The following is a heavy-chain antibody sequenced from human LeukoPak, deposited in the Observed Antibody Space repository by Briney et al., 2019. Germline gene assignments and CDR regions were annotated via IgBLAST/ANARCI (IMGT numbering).Heavy chain of an antibody. V-gene: IGHV3-7*01. CDR1: GFTFNHFW. Sequence: GGSLRLSCAASGFTFNHFWMSWIRQAPGKGLEWVAYIKKTGSETYYVDSVKGRFTITRDNTRNSLFLQMYSLRAEDTAVYFCAREFSSSLYYYYGMDVWGQGTTVTVSS. J-gene: IGHJ6*02. CDR2: IKKTGSET. CDR3: AREFSSSLYYYYGMDV. D-gene: IGHD6-6*01.